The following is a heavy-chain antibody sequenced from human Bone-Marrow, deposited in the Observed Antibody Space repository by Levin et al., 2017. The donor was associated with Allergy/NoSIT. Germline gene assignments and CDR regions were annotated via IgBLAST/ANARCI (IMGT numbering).Heavy chain of an antibody. Sequence: HAGGSLRLSCSVSGFTFSSYAMHWVRQAPGKGLEYVSAINNNGRNTYYADSVKGRFTISRDNSKNTVYLHMSSLRPEDTAVYFCVKELYTGGWAYDYWGQGTLVTVSS. V-gene: IGHV3-64D*06. J-gene: IGHJ4*02. CDR3: VKELYTGGWAYDY. CDR1: GFTFSSYA. CDR2: INNNGRNT. D-gene: IGHD6-19*01.